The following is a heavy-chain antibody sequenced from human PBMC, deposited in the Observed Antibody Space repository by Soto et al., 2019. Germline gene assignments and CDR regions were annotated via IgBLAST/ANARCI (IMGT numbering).Heavy chain of an antibody. CDR1: GGSISSGGYF. V-gene: IGHV4-31*03. CDR3: ARERRGLAIDGFDI. D-gene: IGHD3-9*01. Sequence: SETLSLTCTVSGGSISSGGYFWSWIRQHPGKGLEWIGYIYYSGSTYYNPSLKSRVTISVDTSKNQFSLKVSSVTAADTAVYYCARERRGLAIDGFDIWGQGTMVTVSS. CDR2: IYYSGST. J-gene: IGHJ3*02.